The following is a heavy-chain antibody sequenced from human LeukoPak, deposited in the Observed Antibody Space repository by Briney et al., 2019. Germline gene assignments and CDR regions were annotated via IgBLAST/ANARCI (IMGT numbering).Heavy chain of an antibody. J-gene: IGHJ5*02. V-gene: IGHV1-69*05. CDR3: ARAWWEQYNWFDP. Sequence: ASVKVSCKASGGTFSSYAISWVRQAPGQGLEWMGGIIPIFGTANYAQKFQGRVTITTDESTSTAYMEPSSLRSEDTAVYYCARAWWEQYNWFDPWGQGTLVTVSS. D-gene: IGHD1/OR15-1a*01. CDR2: IIPIFGTA. CDR1: GGTFSSYA.